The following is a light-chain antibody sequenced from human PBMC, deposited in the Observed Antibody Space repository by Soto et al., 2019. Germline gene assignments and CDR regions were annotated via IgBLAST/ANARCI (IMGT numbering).Light chain of an antibody. Sequence: QSALTQPASVSGSPGQSITISRTGTSSDVGSHNLVSWYQQHPGQAPKLMIYEVSKRPFGVSARFSASKSGNTASLTISGLQAEDEADYYCCSYGGSRAVFGGGTQLTVL. V-gene: IGLV2-23*02. J-gene: IGLJ7*01. CDR3: CSYGGSRAV. CDR2: EVS. CDR1: SSDVGSHNL.